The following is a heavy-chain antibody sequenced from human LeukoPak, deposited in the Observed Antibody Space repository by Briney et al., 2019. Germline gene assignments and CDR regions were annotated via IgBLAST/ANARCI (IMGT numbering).Heavy chain of an antibody. V-gene: IGHV4-39*01. CDR2: IYYSGST. D-gene: IGHD4-17*01. CDR1: GGSISSSSYY. CDR3: ARRKNGDYSWFDP. Sequence: SETLSLTCTVSGGSISSSSYYWGWIRQPPGKGLEWIGSIYYSGSTYYNPSLKSRVTISVDTSKNQFSLKLSSVTAADTAVYYCARRKNGDYSWFDPWGQGTLVTVSS. J-gene: IGHJ5*02.